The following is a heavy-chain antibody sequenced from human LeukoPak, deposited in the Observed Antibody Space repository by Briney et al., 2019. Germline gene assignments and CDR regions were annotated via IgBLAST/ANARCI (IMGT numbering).Heavy chain of an antibody. CDR1: GYTFTSYD. V-gene: IGHV1-8*02. CDR3: ARYVTLVWGGSWFDP. Sequence: ASVKVSCKASGYTFTSYDINWVRQAPGQGLEWMGWMNPNSGNTGYAQKIQGRVSMTRDTSISTAYMELSSLRSEDTAMYYCARYVTLVWGGSWFDPWGQGTLVTVSS. D-gene: IGHD3-10*01. CDR2: MNPNSGNT. J-gene: IGHJ5*02.